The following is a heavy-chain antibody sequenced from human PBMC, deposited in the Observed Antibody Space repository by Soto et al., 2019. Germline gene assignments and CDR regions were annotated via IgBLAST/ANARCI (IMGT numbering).Heavy chain of an antibody. J-gene: IGHJ6*03. CDR1: SGSFSGYD. D-gene: IGHD2-2*01. CDR3: AREGPYCSSTSCSPYYYYMDV. CDR2: INHSGST. Sequence: SETMSLTCAVYSGSFSGYDWSWIRKTPGKGLEWIGEINHSGSTNYNPSLKSRVTISVDTSKNQFSLKLSSVTAADTAVYYCAREGPYCSSTSCSPYYYYMDVWGKGTTVTVSS. V-gene: IGHV4-34*01.